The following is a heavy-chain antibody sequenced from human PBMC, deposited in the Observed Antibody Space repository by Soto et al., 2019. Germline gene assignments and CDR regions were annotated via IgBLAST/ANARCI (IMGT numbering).Heavy chain of an antibody. Sequence: PSETLSLTFSVSCYSISSGFYWGWIRQPPGKGLQWIGNIYHSGNTYYNPSLKSRVTISVDTSKNQFSLRLTSVSAADTAVYFCARERAGGPVGYWGQGTLVTVSS. CDR1: CYSISSGFY. CDR3: ARERAGGPVGY. J-gene: IGHJ4*02. CDR2: IYHSGNT. V-gene: IGHV4-38-2*02.